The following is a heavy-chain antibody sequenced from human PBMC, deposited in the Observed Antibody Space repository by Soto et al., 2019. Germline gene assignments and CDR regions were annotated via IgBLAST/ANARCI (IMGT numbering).Heavy chain of an antibody. Sequence: QVQLVESGGGVVQPGRSLRLSCAASGFTFSSYGMHWVRQAPGKGLEWVAVISYDGSNKYYVDSVKGRFSISRDNAKNSLSLQMSSLRAEDTAVYYCARGSSVYDSGGYPFELGGQGTLVTVSS. CDR1: GFTFSSYG. CDR2: ISYDGSNK. J-gene: IGHJ4*02. V-gene: IGHV3-30*03. D-gene: IGHD3-22*01. CDR3: ARGSSVYDSGGYPFEL.